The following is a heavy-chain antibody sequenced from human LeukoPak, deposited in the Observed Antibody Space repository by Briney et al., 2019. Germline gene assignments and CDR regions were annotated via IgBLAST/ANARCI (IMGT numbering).Heavy chain of an antibody. Sequence: GASVKVSCKASGYTFTGYYMHWVRQAPGQGLEWMGWINPNSGGTNYAQKFQGWVTMTRDTSISTAYMELSRLRSDDTAVYYCARGSGIDYGDYLDAFDIWGQGTMVTVSS. CDR1: GYTFTGYY. V-gene: IGHV1-2*04. J-gene: IGHJ3*02. CDR3: ARGSGIDYGDYLDAFDI. CDR2: INPNSGGT. D-gene: IGHD4-17*01.